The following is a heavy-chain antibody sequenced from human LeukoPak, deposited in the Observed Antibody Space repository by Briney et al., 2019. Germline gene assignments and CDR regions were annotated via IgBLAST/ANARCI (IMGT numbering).Heavy chain of an antibody. CDR1: GFTFSSYS. CDR3: ATNTPRSITDYYDSSKTLDY. CDR2: INHSGST. J-gene: IGHJ4*02. D-gene: IGHD3-22*01. Sequence: TGGSLRLSCAASGFTFSSYSMNWVRQPPGKGLEWIGEINHSGSTNYNPSLKSRVTISVDTSKNQFSLKLSSVTAADTAVYYCATNTPRSITDYYDSSKTLDYWGQGTLVTVSS. V-gene: IGHV4-34*08.